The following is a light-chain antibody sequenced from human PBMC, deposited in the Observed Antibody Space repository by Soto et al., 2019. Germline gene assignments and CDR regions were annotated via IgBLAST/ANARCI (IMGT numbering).Light chain of an antibody. J-gene: IGKJ4*01. CDR3: QQFNNYDLT. CDR2: DAS. CDR1: QGISSA. V-gene: IGKV1D-13*01. Sequence: AIQLTQSPSSLSASVGDRVTITCRASQGISSALASYQQKPGKAPKLLIYDASSLESGVPSRFSGSGSGTDFTLTISSLQPEDFATYYCQQFNNYDLTFGGGTKVEIK.